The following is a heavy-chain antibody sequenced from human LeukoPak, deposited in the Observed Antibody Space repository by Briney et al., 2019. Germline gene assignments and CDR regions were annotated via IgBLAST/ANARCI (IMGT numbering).Heavy chain of an antibody. D-gene: IGHD3-22*01. Sequence: KTGGSLRLSCEGSGFTFSHAWMNWVRQAPGRGLEWVGRLKSKADGETTDYAAPVKGRFTISRDDSENTLHLQMNSLKTEDTAVYYCTTSYYDSSGYRNWGQGTLVTVSS. CDR1: GFTFSHAW. CDR2: LKSKADGETT. V-gene: IGHV3-15*01. CDR3: TTSYYDSSGYRN. J-gene: IGHJ4*02.